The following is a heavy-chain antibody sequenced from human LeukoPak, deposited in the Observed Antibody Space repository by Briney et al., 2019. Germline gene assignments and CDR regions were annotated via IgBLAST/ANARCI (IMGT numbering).Heavy chain of an antibody. J-gene: IGHJ4*02. V-gene: IGHV3-64D*06. Sequence: GGSLRLSCSASGFTFRSYAMHWVRQAPGKGLEYVSAISGNGDSTNYADSVKGTFTISRDNSKNTLYLQMSSLRAKDTAVYYCVKGGIAAADNYFDYWGQGTLVTVSS. D-gene: IGHD6-13*01. CDR2: ISGNGDST. CDR3: VKGGIAAADNYFDY. CDR1: GFTFRSYA.